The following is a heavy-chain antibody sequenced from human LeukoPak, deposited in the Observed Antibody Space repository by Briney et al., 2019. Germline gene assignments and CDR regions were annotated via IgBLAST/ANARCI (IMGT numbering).Heavy chain of an antibody. Sequence: GGSLRLSCAASGFTFSSYAMHWVRQAPGKGLEWVAVISYDGSNKYYADSVKGRFTISRGNSKNTLYLQMNSLRAEDTAVYYCAREDIVIVPAPRPYYYYGMDVWGQGTTVTVSS. J-gene: IGHJ6*02. V-gene: IGHV3-30-3*01. CDR1: GFTFSSYA. CDR2: ISYDGSNK. D-gene: IGHD2-2*01. CDR3: AREDIVIVPAPRPYYYYGMDV.